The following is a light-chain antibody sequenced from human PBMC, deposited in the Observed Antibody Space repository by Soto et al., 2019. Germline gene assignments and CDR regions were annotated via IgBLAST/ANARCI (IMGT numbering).Light chain of an antibody. J-gene: IGLJ2*01. CDR3: AAWDDSLNGAV. Sequence: QSVLTQPPSASGTPGQRVTISCSGSSSNIGRNTVNWYQQLPGTAPKLLIYTNNQRPSGVPDRFSGSKSGTSASLAISELQSEDEADYYCAAWDDSLNGAVFGGGTKLTVL. V-gene: IGLV1-44*01. CDR2: TNN. CDR1: SSNIGRNT.